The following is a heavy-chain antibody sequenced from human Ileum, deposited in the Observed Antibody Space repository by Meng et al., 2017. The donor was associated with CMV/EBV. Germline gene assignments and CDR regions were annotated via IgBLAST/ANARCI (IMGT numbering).Heavy chain of an antibody. CDR3: AKDRDGGYNFGNGYFDY. CDR1: GFTFNGYS. CDR2: INGGGGYI. Sequence: GESLKISCAASGFTFNGYSMNWVRQAPGRGLEWVSSINGGGGYIFYADSVKGRFTISRDNAKNSLYLQLSALRAEDTAVYYCAKDRDGGYNFGNGYFDYWGQGVLVTVSS. V-gene: IGHV3-21*04. D-gene: IGHD5-18*01. J-gene: IGHJ4*02.